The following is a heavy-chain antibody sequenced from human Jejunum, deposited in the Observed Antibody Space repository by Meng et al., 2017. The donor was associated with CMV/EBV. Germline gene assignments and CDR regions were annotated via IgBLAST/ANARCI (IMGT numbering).Heavy chain of an antibody. J-gene: IGHJ4*01. Sequence: QVQLVESGGDVVQAGGSLRLSCAASGFTFSSYAMHWVRQTPGKGLEWVATISYDGNNKYYADSVKGRFSIARDNSKNTLYLQMNSLTAEDTAVYYCARAGSYRFDYWGHGTLVTVSS. CDR3: ARAGSYRFDY. CDR1: GFTFSSYA. V-gene: IGHV3-30*04. D-gene: IGHD3-10*01. CDR2: ISYDGNNK.